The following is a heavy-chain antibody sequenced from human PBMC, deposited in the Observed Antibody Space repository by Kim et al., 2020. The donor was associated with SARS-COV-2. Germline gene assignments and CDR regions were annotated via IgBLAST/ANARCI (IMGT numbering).Heavy chain of an antibody. CDR1: GFTFSSYA. D-gene: IGHD3-22*01. J-gene: IGHJ3*02. CDR3: ARDYYDSAFDI. V-gene: IGHV3-30*04. Sequence: GGSLRLSCAASGFTFSSYAMHWVRQAPGKGLEWVAVISYDGSNKYYADSVKGRFTISRDNSKNTLYLQMNSLRAEDTAVYYCARDYYDSAFDIWGQGTMVTVSS. CDR2: ISYDGSNK.